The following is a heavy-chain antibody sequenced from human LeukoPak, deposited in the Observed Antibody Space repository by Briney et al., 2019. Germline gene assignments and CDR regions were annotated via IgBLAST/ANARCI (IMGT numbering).Heavy chain of an antibody. D-gene: IGHD3-3*01. CDR3: ARSQGGAFWASFDY. CDR1: GGSFSGYY. J-gene: IGHJ4*02. CDR2: INHSGST. Sequence: PSETLSLTCAVYGGSFSGYYWSWIRQPPGKGLEWIGEINHSGSTNYNPSLKSRVTISVDTSKNQFSLKLSSVTAADTAVYYCARSQGGAFWASFDYWGQGTLVTVSS. V-gene: IGHV4-34*01.